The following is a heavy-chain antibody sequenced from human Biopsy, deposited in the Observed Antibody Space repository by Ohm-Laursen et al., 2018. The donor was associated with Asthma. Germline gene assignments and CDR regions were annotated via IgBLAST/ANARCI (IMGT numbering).Heavy chain of an antibody. CDR1: AYTFIGYH. Sequence: ASVKVSCKTSAYTFIGYHLHWVRQAPGEGLEWMGRINPNGGATIYAQKFQGRVTMTRDTSISTAYMELSRLTSDDTAVYYCARVQKSPGDRWFDPWGQGTLVTVSS. CDR3: ARVQKSPGDRWFDP. CDR2: INPNGGAT. V-gene: IGHV1-2*06. D-gene: IGHD7-27*01. J-gene: IGHJ5*02.